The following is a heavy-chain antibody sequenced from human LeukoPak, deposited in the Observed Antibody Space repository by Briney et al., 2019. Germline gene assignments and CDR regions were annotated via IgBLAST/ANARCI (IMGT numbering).Heavy chain of an antibody. D-gene: IGHD3-3*01. CDR3: TGKGNDFWSGYSGWFDP. J-gene: IGHJ5*02. CDR2: IRSKAYGGTT. Sequence: GGSLRLSCTASGFTFGDYAMSWVRQAPGKGLEWVGFIRSKAYGGTTEYAASVKGRFTISRDDSKSIAYLQMNSLKTGDTAVYYCTGKGNDFWSGYSGWFDPWGQGTLVTVSS. V-gene: IGHV3-49*04. CDR1: GFTFGDYA.